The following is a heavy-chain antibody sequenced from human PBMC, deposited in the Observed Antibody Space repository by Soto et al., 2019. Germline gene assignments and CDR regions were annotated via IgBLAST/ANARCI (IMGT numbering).Heavy chain of an antibody. V-gene: IGHV3-15*01. Sequence: PGGSLRLSCAASGFTFSNAWMSWVRQAPGKGLEWVGRIKSKTDGGTTDYAAPVKGRFTISRDDSKNTLYLQMNSLKTEDTAVYYCTTGHSSSWYYYYGMDVWGQGTTVTVSS. CDR2: IKSKTDGGTT. CDR1: GFTFSNAW. CDR3: TTGHSSSWYYYYGMDV. D-gene: IGHD6-13*01. J-gene: IGHJ6*02.